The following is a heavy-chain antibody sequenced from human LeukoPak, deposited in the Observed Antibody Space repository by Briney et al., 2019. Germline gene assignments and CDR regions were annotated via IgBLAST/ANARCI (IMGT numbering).Heavy chain of an antibody. J-gene: IGHJ3*02. CDR2: FDPGDVET. V-gene: IGHV1-24*01. Sequence: GASVKVSCKVSGHSLAGLSIHWVRQSPEKGLEWMGGFDPGDVETIYSQKFQDRVIMTEDKSTDTASMELSSLTSEDTAVYYCARDPGGLWFGEAFDIWGQGTMVTVSS. CDR1: GHSLAGLS. D-gene: IGHD3-10*01. CDR3: ARDPGGLWFGEAFDI.